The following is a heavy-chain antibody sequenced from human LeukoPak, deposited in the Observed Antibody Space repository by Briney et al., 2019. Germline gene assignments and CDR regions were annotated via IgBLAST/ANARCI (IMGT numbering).Heavy chain of an antibody. V-gene: IGHV1-8*01. CDR2: MNPNSGNT. CDR1: GYTFTSYD. J-gene: IGHJ5*02. CDR3: ARGGRYDFWSGYYNWFDP. D-gene: IGHD3-3*01. Sequence: ASVKVSCEASGYTFTSYDINWVRQATGQGLEWMGWMNPNSGNTGYAQKFQGRVTMTRNTSISTAYMELSSLRSEDTAVYYCARGGRYDFWSGYYNWFDPWGQGTLVTVSS.